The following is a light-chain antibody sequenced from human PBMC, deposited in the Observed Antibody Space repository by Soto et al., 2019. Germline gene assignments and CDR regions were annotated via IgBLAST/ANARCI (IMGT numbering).Light chain of an antibody. CDR3: QQSGT. CDR1: QSVSSSY. J-gene: IGKJ1*01. V-gene: IGKV3-20*01. Sequence: EIVLTQSPGTLSLSPGERATLSCRASQSVSSSYLAWYQQKPGQAPSLLIYGASSRATGIPDRFSGSGSGTDFTLTISRLEPEDFAVYYCQQSGTFGQGTKVEIK. CDR2: GAS.